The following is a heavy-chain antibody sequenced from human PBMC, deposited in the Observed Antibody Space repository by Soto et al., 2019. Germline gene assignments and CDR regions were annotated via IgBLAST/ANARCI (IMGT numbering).Heavy chain of an antibody. D-gene: IGHD2-2*03. CDR2: INPSGGST. Sequence: GASVKVSCKASGYTFTSYYMHWVRQAPGQGLEWMGIINPSGGSTSYAQKFQGRVTMTRDTSTSTVYMELCSLRSEDTAVYYCAREDILDIVVVPAPYYYYGMDVWGQGTTVTVSS. CDR1: GYTFTSYY. V-gene: IGHV1-46*01. J-gene: IGHJ6*02. CDR3: AREDILDIVVVPAPYYYYGMDV.